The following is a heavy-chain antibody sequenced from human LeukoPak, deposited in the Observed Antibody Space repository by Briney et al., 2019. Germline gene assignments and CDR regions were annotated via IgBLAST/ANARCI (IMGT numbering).Heavy chain of an antibody. CDR3: ALLAVASDFDD. Sequence: PGGSLTLSRAASGFMFSSFEMYWVRQAPGKGLEWVSYISSGASTMYYAGSVKGRFTISRDNARNSLFLQMNSLRAEDTAVYYCALLAVASDFDDWGHGTLVTVSS. V-gene: IGHV3-48*03. CDR2: ISSGASTM. CDR1: GFMFSSFE. J-gene: IGHJ4*01. D-gene: IGHD6-19*01.